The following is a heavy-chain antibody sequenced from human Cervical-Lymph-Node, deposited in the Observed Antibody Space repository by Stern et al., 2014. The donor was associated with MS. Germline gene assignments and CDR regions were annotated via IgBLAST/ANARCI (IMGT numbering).Heavy chain of an antibody. V-gene: IGHV3-49*03. J-gene: IGHJ5*02. Sequence: EVQLVESGGGLVQPGRSLRLSCTASGFTFGDYAMRWFRQAPGKGLEWVGFIRSRLDGGTTEYAASVKGRFSISRDESKNIAYLQMNSLKTEDTGVYYCTRMDAWGQGTLVTVSS. CDR3: TRMDA. CDR2: IRSRLDGGTT. CDR1: GFTFGDYA.